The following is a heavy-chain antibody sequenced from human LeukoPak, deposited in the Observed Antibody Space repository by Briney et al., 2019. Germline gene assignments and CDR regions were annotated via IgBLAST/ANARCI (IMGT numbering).Heavy chain of an antibody. CDR3: TTGRLNLYYYYYGMDV. D-gene: IGHD3-22*01. CDR1: GFTFSNAW. V-gene: IGHV3-15*01. J-gene: IGHJ6*02. CDR2: IKSKTDGGTT. Sequence: PGGSPRLSCAASGFTFSNAWMSWVRQAPGKGLEWVGRIKSKTDGGTTDYAAPVKGRFTISGDDSKNTLYLQMNSLKTEDTAVYYCTTGRLNLYYYYYGMDVWGQGTTVTVSS.